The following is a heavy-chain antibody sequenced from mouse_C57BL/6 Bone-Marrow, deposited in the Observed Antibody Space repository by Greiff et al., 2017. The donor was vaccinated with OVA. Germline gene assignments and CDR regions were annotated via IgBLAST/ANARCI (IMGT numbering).Heavy chain of an antibody. Sequence: EVKLQESGPVLVKPGASVKMSCKASGYTFTDYYMNWVKQSHGKSLEWIGVINPYNGGTSYNQKFKGKATLTVDKSSSTAYMELNSLTSEDSAVYYCARKQYYGNFLDYWGQGTTLTVSS. V-gene: IGHV1-19*01. CDR1: GYTFTDYY. J-gene: IGHJ2*01. D-gene: IGHD2-1*01. CDR3: ARKQYYGNFLDY. CDR2: INPYNGGT.